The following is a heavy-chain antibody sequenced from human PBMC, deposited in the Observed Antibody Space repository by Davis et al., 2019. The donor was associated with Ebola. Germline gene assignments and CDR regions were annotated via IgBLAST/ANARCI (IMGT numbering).Heavy chain of an antibody. CDR2: IKSKTDGGTT. Sequence: GESLKISCAASGFTFSNAWMSWVRQAPGKGLEWVGRIKSKTDGGTTDYAAPVKGRFTISREDSKNTLYLQMNSLKTEDTAVYYCTTDSHDEDAFDFWGQGTMVTVSS. J-gene: IGHJ3*01. V-gene: IGHV3-15*01. CDR1: GFTFSNAW. D-gene: IGHD1-1*01. CDR3: TTDSHDEDAFDF.